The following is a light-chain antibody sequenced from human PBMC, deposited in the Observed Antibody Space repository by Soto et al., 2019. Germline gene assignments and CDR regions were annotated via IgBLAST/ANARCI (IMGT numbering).Light chain of an antibody. Sequence: QSALTQPASVSGSPGQSITISCTGTSSDVGIYKYVSWYQQHPGKAPNLMIYEVANRPSGVSNWFSGSKSGNTASLTISGLQAEDEADYYCSSFTSSSTVVFGGGTKLTVL. J-gene: IGLJ2*01. V-gene: IGLV2-14*01. CDR1: SSDVGIYKY. CDR3: SSFTSSSTVV. CDR2: EVA.